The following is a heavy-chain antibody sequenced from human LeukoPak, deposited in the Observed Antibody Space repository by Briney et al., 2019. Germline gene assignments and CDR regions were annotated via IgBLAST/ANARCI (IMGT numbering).Heavy chain of an antibody. V-gene: IGHV3-33*06. J-gene: IGHJ5*02. CDR3: AKDPGVVVAATGWFDP. CDR2: IWYDGSNK. Sequence: GGSLRLSCAASGFTFSSYGMHWVRQAPGKGLEWVAVIWYDGSNKYYADSVKGRFTISRDNSKNTLYLQMNSLRAEDMAVYYCAKDPGVVVAATGWFDPWGQGTLVTVSS. CDR1: GFTFSSYG. D-gene: IGHD2-15*01.